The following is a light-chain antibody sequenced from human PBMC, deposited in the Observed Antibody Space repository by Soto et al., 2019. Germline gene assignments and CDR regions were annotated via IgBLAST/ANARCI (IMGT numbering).Light chain of an antibody. CDR3: ISYAGNHNLV. CDR2: EVN. J-gene: IGLJ2*01. V-gene: IGLV2-8*01. Sequence: QSVRNQPPSASGSPGQSVTISCTGTSSDVGAYIYVSWYQQHPGTAPKLIIYEVNKRPSGVPDRFSGSRSGNTASLTVSGLQPEDAADYYCISYAGNHNLVFGGGTKVTVL. CDR1: SSDVGAYIY.